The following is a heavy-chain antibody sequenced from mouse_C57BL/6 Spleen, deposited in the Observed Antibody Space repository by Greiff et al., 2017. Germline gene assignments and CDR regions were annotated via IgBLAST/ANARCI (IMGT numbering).Heavy chain of an antibody. D-gene: IGHD2-3*01. CDR2: IDPETGGT. Sequence: VKLQESGAELVRPGASVTLSCKASGYTFTDYEMHWVKQTPVHGLEWIGAIDPETGGTAYNQKFKGKAILTADKSSSTAYMELRSLTSEDSAVYYCTRSGDGPFDYWGQGTTLTVSS. CDR3: TRSGDGPFDY. V-gene: IGHV1-15*01. J-gene: IGHJ2*01. CDR1: GYTFTDYE.